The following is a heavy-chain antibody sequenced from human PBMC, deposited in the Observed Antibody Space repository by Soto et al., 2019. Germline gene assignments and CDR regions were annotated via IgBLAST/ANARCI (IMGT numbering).Heavy chain of an antibody. CDR2: ISWNRGSI. CDR3: AKDMGSSWYNDYDGMDV. CDR1: GFTFDDYA. V-gene: IGHV3-9*01. Sequence: EVQLVESGGGLVQPGRSLRLSCAASGFTFDDYAMHWVRQAPGKGLEWVSGISWNRGSIGYADSVKGRFTISRDNAKNSRYLQRNSRSAEDTAVYYCAKDMGSSWYNDYDGMDVWGQGTTVTVSS. D-gene: IGHD6-13*01. J-gene: IGHJ6*02.